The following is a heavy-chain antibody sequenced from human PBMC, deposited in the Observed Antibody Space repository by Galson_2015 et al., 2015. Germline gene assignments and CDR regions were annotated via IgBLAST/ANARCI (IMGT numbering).Heavy chain of an antibody. CDR1: GYTFTGYY. V-gene: IGHV1-2*06. Sequence: SVKVSCKASGYTFTGYYMHWVRQAPGQGLEWMGRINPTSGGTNCAQKFQGRVTMTRDTSISTAYMELSRLRSDDTAVYYCATPSGRDGYNYAFDYWGQGTLVTVSS. CDR3: ATPSGRDGYNYAFDY. D-gene: IGHD5-24*01. J-gene: IGHJ4*02. CDR2: INPTSGGT.